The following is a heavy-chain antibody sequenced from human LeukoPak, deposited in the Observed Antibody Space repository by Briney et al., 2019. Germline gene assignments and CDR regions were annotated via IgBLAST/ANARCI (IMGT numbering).Heavy chain of an antibody. J-gene: IGHJ6*03. CDR2: IRSKAYGGTT. CDR1: GFTFGDYA. Sequence: PGGSLRLSCTASGFTFGDYAMSWFRQAPGKGLEWVGFIRSKAYGGTTEYAASVKGRFTISRDDSKSIAYLQMNSLKTEDTAVYYCTRENIAARPDGSRYYYYYYMDVWGKGTTVTVSS. CDR3: TRENIAARPDGSRYYYYYYMDV. D-gene: IGHD6-6*01. V-gene: IGHV3-49*03.